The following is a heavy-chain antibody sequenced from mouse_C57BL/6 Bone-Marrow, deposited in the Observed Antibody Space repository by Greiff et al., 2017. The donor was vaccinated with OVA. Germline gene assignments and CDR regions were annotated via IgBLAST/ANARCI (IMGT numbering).Heavy chain of an antibody. V-gene: IGHV14-4*01. CDR1: GFNIKDDY. Sequence: QLQQSGAELVRPGASVKLSCTASGFNIKDDYMHWVKQRPEQGLEWIGWIDPENGDTEYASKFQGKATITADTSANTAYLQLSSLTSEDTAVYYCTSYGNFDYWGQGTTLTVSS. D-gene: IGHD2-1*01. CDR2: IDPENGDT. J-gene: IGHJ2*01. CDR3: TSYGNFDY.